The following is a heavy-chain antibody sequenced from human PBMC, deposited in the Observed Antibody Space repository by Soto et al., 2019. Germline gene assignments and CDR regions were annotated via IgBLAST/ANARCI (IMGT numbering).Heavy chain of an antibody. CDR2: VSPPFRTS. CDR1: GVSFNNNG. D-gene: IGHD3-10*01. Sequence: QVQLVQSGAEVKKPGSSVKVSCKTSGVSFNNNGIGWVRQAPGHGLEWMGGVSPPFRTSNYARKFQGRISITADASTGTVNMERGTLTSEDTAQYYCARVLYYGSGSYSPYGMDVWGQGTTVTVSS. CDR3: ARVLYYGSGSYSPYGMDV. V-gene: IGHV1-69*01. J-gene: IGHJ6*02.